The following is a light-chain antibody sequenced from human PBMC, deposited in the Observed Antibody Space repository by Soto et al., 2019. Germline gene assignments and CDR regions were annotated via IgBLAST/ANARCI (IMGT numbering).Light chain of an antibody. CDR1: QDIYSW. Sequence: DIQLTQSPSTLSASVGDRVTITCRASQDIYSWVAWYQQKPGKAPKFLIYDASILQSGVPSRFSGSGSGTEFPLTTRSFQPDDFATYYCQRYKSNSRIFGQGTTV. CDR3: QRYKSNSRI. V-gene: IGKV1-5*01. J-gene: IGKJ1*01. CDR2: DAS.